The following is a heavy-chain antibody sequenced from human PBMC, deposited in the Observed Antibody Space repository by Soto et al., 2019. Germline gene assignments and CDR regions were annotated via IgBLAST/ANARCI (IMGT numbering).Heavy chain of an antibody. CDR3: ARLHGYCISTSCYGYYAMDV. V-gene: IGHV4-39*01. J-gene: IGHJ6*02. CDR1: GCSINNRSYS. CDR2: LYYSGST. Sequence: SETLSLTCTVSGCSINNRSYSWGWIRQPTGKEMEWIGTLYYSGSTYYKPSLKSRVTLSVDTSKNQFSLKLSSLTAADTAVYYCARLHGYCISTSCYGYYAMDVWGQGTTVT. D-gene: IGHD2-2*01.